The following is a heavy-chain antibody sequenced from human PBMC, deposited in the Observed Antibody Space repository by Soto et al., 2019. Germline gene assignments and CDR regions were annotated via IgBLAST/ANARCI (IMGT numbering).Heavy chain of an antibody. D-gene: IGHD2-21*01. CDR1: GLIFKNNV. Sequence: EVQLLESGGGLVQPGGSLRLSRAGPGLIFKNNVMSWVRQVAGKGLEWVSSMSASGGTTYYADSAKDRFIMSRDNSKNTLYLQMNSLRDEDTAVYYCAKDRTLFRNVFDIWGQGTQVIVSS. V-gene: IGHV3-23*01. CDR3: AKDRTLFRNVFDI. J-gene: IGHJ3*02. CDR2: MSASGGTT.